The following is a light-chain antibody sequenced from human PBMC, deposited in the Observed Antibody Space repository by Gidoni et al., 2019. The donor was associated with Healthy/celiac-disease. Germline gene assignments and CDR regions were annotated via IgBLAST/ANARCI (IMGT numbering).Light chain of an antibody. V-gene: IGKV1-39*01. Sequence: DIQMTQSPSSLSASVGDRVTITCRANQSISSYLNWYQQKPGKAPKLLIYAASSLQSGVPSRFSGSGSGTEFTLTISSLQPEDFATYYCQQSYSTSWTFGQGTKVEIK. CDR2: AAS. CDR1: QSISSY. J-gene: IGKJ1*01. CDR3: QQSYSTSWT.